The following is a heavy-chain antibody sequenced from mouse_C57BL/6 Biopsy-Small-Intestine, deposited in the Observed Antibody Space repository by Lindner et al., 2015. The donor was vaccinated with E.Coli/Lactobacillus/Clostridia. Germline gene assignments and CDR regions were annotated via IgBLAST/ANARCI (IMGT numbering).Heavy chain of an antibody. V-gene: IGHV14-4*01. Sequence: VQLQESGAELVRPGASVKLSCTASGFNIKDDYMHWVKQRPEQGLEWIGRIDPANGNTKYAPKFQDKATITADTSSNTAYLQLSSLTSEDTAVYYCTPLAHWGQGTLVSVSA. CDR2: IDPANGNT. CDR1: GFNIKDDY. CDR3: TPLAH. J-gene: IGHJ3*01.